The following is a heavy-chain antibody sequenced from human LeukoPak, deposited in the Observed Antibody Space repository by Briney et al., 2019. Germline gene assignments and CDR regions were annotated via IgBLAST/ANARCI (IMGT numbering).Heavy chain of an antibody. Sequence: PGGSLRLSCAASGFTFSSYWMHWVRQAPGKGLEWVSSISGNSRHIYYADSVKGRFTISRDNAKNSLYLQMNSLRAEDTAVYYCGRVKEASAFDIWGQGTMVTVSS. CDR2: ISGNSRHI. CDR1: GFTFSSYW. CDR3: GRVKEASAFDI. J-gene: IGHJ3*02. V-gene: IGHV3-21*01. D-gene: IGHD5-12*01.